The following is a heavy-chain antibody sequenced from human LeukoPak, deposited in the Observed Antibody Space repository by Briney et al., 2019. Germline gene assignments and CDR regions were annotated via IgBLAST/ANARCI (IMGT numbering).Heavy chain of an antibody. CDR1: GFTFDDYG. CDR3: ARVSYNYYGSGSYYNGPGDY. J-gene: IGHJ4*02. CDR2: INCNGAST. D-gene: IGHD3-10*01. Sequence: AGSLRLSGAASGFTFDDYGMSWVPHAPGKGLEGVSGINCNGASTGYADSVKGRFTISRDNARNSLYLQMNSLRAEDTALYYCARVSYNYYGSGSYYNGPGDYWGQGTLVTVSS. V-gene: IGHV3-20*04.